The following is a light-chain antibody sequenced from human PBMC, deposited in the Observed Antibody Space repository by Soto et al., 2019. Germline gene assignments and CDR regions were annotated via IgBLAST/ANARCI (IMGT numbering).Light chain of an antibody. Sequence: QSALTQPVSVSGSPGQSITISCTGTSSDVGPYNLVSWYQHHPGKVPQLIIYETTKRPSGVSNRFSGSKSGNTASLTISGLQAEDEAHYHCSSYTGDYTLMFAGGTKLTVL. CDR1: SSDVGPYNL. CDR2: ETT. CDR3: SSYTGDYTLM. V-gene: IGLV2-23*01. J-gene: IGLJ3*02.